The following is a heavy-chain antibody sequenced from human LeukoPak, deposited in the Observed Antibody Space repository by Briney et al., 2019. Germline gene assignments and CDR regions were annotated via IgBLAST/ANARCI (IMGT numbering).Heavy chain of an antibody. CDR1: GFTFDDYA. Sequence: GGSLRLSCAASGFTFDDYAMHWVRQAPGKGLEWVSGISWNSGSIGYADSVKGRFTISRDNAKNSLYLQMNSLRAEDTALYYCATPSSGYYGDAFDIWGQGTMVTVSS. D-gene: IGHD3-22*01. CDR2: ISWNSGSI. J-gene: IGHJ3*02. V-gene: IGHV3-9*01. CDR3: ATPSSGYYGDAFDI.